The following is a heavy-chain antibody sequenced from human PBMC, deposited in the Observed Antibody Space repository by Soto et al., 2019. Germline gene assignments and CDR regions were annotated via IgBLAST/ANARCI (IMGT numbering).Heavy chain of an antibody. CDR1: GASISSGDNF. D-gene: IGHD3-22*01. CDR3: GRVSPTYDSTGYPYYHFGVDV. J-gene: IGHJ6*02. Sequence: KASETLSLTCSVSGASISSGDNFWTWVRQPPGMGLEWIGHIYSRGNTYYNPSVKSRAAMSIGTSKNELSLTVISVAAADTAVYYCGRVSPTYDSTGYPYYHFGVDVWGPGTTVTVSS. V-gene: IGHV4-30-4*01. CDR2: IYSRGNT.